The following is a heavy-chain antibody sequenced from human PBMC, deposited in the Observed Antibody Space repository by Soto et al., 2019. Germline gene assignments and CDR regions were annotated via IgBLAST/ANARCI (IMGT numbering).Heavy chain of an antibody. CDR3: RTQWLD. V-gene: IGHV3-15*01. J-gene: IGHJ4*01. D-gene: IGHD6-19*01. CDR2: IKKKTDGGTT. Sequence: GSLRLSCAASGFTFSDAWMSWVRQAPGKGLEWVGLIKKKTDGGTTDYAAPVKGRFTISRDDSKNTLYLQMSSLKSEDTAVYYCRTQWLDWGHGTLVTVSS. CDR1: GFTFSDAW.